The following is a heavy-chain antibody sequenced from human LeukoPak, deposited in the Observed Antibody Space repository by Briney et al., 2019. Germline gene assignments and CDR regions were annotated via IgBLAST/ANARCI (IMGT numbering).Heavy chain of an antibody. Sequence: GGALRLSCAASGFTFSSYAMHWVRQAPGKGLEWVAVISYDGSNKYYADSVKGRFTISRDNSKNTLYLQMNSLRAEDTAVYYCARVGFSSTRLLYYYYMDVWGKGTTVTVSS. CDR3: ARVGFSSTRLLYYYYMDV. CDR1: GFTFSSYA. V-gene: IGHV3-30-3*01. CDR2: ISYDGSNK. J-gene: IGHJ6*03. D-gene: IGHD2-2*01.